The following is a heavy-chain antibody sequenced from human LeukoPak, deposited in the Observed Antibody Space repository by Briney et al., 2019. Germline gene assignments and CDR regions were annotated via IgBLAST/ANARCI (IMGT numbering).Heavy chain of an antibody. CDR1: GGSISSHY. CDR2: IYYSGST. CDR3: ARAPDCSSTSCYTGYYYYMDV. V-gene: IGHV4-59*11. J-gene: IGHJ6*03. Sequence: VKPSETLSLTCTVSGGSISSHYWSWIRQPPGKGLEWIGYIYYSGSTNYNPSLKSRVTISVDTSKNQLSLKLSSVTAADTAVYYCARAPDCSSTSCYTGYYYYMDVWGKGTTVTVSS. D-gene: IGHD2-2*02.